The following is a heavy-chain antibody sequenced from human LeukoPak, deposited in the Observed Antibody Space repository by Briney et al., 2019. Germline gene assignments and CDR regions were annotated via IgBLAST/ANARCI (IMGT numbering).Heavy chain of an antibody. D-gene: IGHD5-24*01. V-gene: IGHV1-46*01. J-gene: IGHJ4*02. CDR1: GYTFTSYY. Sequence: ASVKVSCKASGYTFTSYYMHWVRQAPGQGLEWMGIINPSGGSTSYAQKLQGRVTMTRDMSTSTVYMELSSLRSEDTAVYYCARDTGQWLQRSGYFDYWGQGTLVTVSS. CDR3: ARDTGQWLQRSGYFDY. CDR2: INPSGGST.